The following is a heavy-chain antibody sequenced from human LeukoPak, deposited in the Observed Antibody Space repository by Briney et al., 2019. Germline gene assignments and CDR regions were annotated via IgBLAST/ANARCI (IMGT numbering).Heavy chain of an antibody. V-gene: IGHV4-59*12. J-gene: IGHJ4*02. CDR3: ARRRAYCSGGSCGFDY. D-gene: IGHD2-15*01. Sequence: KPSETLSLTCTVSGGSISSYFWSWIRQPPGKGLEWIGYIYSSGNTNYNPSLKSRVTISVDTSKNQFSLKLSSVTAADTAVYYCARRRAYCSGGSCGFDYWGQGTLVTVSS. CDR2: IYSSGNT. CDR1: GGSISSYF.